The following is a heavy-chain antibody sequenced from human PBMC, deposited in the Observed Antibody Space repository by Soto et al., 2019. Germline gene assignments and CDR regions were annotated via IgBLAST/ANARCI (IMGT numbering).Heavy chain of an antibody. CDR1: GYTFTSYG. CDR2: ISAYNGNT. J-gene: IGHJ5*02. D-gene: IGHD2-2*01. Sequence: LVKVSCKAFGYTFTSYGISWVRQAPGQGLEWMGWISAYNGNTKYSQKFQGRVTITRDTSASTAYMELSSLRSEDTAVYYCAARRGFNYSSTSCYASGFDPWGQGTLVTVSS. V-gene: IGHV1-18*01. CDR3: AARRGFNYSSTSCYASGFDP.